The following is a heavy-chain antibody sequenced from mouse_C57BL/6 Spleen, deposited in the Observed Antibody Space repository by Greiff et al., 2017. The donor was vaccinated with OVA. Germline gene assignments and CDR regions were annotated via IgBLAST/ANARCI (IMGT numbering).Heavy chain of an antibody. D-gene: IGHD2-4*01. CDR1: GYAFTNYL. CDR3: ARGAIYDYDRAYFDY. Sequence: QVQLQQSGAELVRPGTSVKVSCKASGYAFTNYLIEWVKQRPGQGLEWIGVINPGSGGTNYNEKFKGKATLTADKSSSPAYMQLSSLTSEDSAVYFCARGAIYDYDRAYFDYWGQGTTLTVSS. V-gene: IGHV1-54*01. CDR2: INPGSGGT. J-gene: IGHJ2*01.